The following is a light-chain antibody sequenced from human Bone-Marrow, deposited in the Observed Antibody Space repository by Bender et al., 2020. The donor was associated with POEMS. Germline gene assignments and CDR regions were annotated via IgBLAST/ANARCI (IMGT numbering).Light chain of an antibody. V-gene: IGLV1-36*01. J-gene: IGLJ3*02. CDR1: SSNIGNNA. CDR3: ATWDDSLNGWV. CDR2: YDD. Sequence: QSVLPQPPSVSEAPRQRVTISCSGSSSNIGNNAVNWYQQLPGKAPKLLIYYDDLVPSGVSDRFSGSKSGTSASLAISGLQSEDEADFYCATWDDSLNGWVFGGGTKLTVL.